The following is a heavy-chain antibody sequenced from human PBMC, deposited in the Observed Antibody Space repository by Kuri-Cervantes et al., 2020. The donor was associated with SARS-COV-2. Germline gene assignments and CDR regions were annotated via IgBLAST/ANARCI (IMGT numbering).Heavy chain of an antibody. CDR1: GGTFSSYA. V-gene: IGHV1-69*13. D-gene: IGHD3-22*01. J-gene: IGHJ6*03. CDR3: ASEEIVAVRGKNYYYYYMDV. Sequence: SVKVSCKASGGTFSSYAISWVRQAPGQGLEWMGRITPIFGTANYAQKFQGRVAITADESTSTAYMELSSLRSEDTAVYYCASEEIVAVRGKNYYYYYMDVWGKGTTVTVSS. CDR2: ITPIFGTA.